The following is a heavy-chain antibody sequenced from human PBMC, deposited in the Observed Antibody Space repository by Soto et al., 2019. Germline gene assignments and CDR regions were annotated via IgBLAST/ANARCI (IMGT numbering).Heavy chain of an antibody. D-gene: IGHD2-2*01. V-gene: IGHV1-18*04. Sequence: ASVKVSCKTSGYSFTAHGISWVRQAPAQGPEWMGWISGYNGNTNFAPSLQDRITLTTDISTTTAYLELRNLRSDDTAIYYCARDIVMIPAPIDGMDVWGQGTTVTVSS. J-gene: IGHJ6*02. CDR3: ARDIVMIPAPIDGMDV. CDR1: GYSFTAHG. CDR2: ISGYNGNT.